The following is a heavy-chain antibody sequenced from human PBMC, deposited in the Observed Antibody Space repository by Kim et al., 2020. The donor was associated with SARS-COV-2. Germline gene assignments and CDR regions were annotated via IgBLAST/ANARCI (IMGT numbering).Heavy chain of an antibody. CDR2: IRSKAYGGTT. J-gene: IGHJ6*02. Sequence: GGSLRLSCTASGFTFGDYAMSWFRQAPGKGLEWVGFIRSKAYGGTTEYAASVKGRFTISRDDSKSIAYLQMNSLKTEDTAVYYCTRVNVAVYTQHEVAFYYYYYYGMDVWGQGTTVTVSS. CDR1: GFTFGDYA. D-gene: IGHD2-15*01. V-gene: IGHV3-49*03. CDR3: TRVNVAVYTQHEVAFYYYYYYGMDV.